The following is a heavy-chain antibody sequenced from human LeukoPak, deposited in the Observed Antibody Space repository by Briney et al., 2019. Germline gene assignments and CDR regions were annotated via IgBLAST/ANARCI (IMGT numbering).Heavy chain of an antibody. Sequence: GGSLRLSCAASGFTFSSYAMHWVRQAPGKGLEWVALISYDGNNKYYADSVKGRFTISRDNSKNTLYLQMNSLRAEDTAVYYCAKDIGGYSYGHFDYWGQGTLVTVSS. J-gene: IGHJ4*02. V-gene: IGHV3-30-3*01. D-gene: IGHD5-18*01. CDR1: GFTFSSYA. CDR3: AKDIGGYSYGHFDY. CDR2: ISYDGNNK.